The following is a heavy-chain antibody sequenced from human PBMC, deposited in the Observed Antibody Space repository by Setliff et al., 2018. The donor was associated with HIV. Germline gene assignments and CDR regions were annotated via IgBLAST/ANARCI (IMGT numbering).Heavy chain of an antibody. V-gene: IGHV4-38-2*01. D-gene: IGHD3-16*01. J-gene: IGHJ4*02. Sequence: SETLSLTCAVSGYSISSGYYWGWIRQPPGEGLEWIGSMYHSGSTYYNPSLKSRVTISVDTSKNQFSLKLSSVTAADTAVFYCARYRGHFDYWGQGTPVTVSS. CDR1: GYSISSGYY. CDR3: ARYRGHFDY. CDR2: MYHSGST.